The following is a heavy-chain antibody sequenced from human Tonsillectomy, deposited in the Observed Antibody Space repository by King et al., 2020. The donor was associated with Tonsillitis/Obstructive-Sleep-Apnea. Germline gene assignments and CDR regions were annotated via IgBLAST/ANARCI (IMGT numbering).Heavy chain of an antibody. J-gene: IGHJ4*02. V-gene: IGHV4-39*01. Sequence: LQLQESGPGLVKPSETLSLTCTVSGPSIRSSSYYWGWIRQPPGKGREWIGTVYYTGSTYYNPSLKSRVTISLDTSTTQFSLKLTSVTAADTAVYYCARHVRDGYGTNFDYWGQGTLVTVSS. D-gene: IGHD5-24*01. CDR1: GPSIRSSSYY. CDR2: VYYTGST. CDR3: ARHVRDGYGTNFDY.